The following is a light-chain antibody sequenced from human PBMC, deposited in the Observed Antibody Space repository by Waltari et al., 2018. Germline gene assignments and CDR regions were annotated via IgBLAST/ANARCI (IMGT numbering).Light chain of an antibody. CDR2: HAS. CDR3: QHYDGISGT. CDR1: QSISKY. Sequence: IVFTHSPGTLSLSPGDRPTLSCRASQSISKYLAWYQQKPGQAPRLLIYHASNRATGIPDRFSGSGSGTDFSLSISRLEPEDVAVYYCQHYDGISGTFGQGTKVEIK. V-gene: IGKV3-20*01. J-gene: IGKJ1*01.